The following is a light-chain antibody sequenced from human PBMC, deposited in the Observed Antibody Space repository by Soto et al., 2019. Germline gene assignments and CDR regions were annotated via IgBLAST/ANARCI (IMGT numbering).Light chain of an antibody. CDR3: HQYSNLPLYT. CDR2: AAS. CDR1: QAIGTN. Sequence: EIVMTQSPGTLSVSPGERATLSCRASQAIGTNLAWYQQRPGQVPRLLIYAASSRATDIPARFTGRGSGTEFTLTISSLQPEDFAVYFCHQYSNLPLYTFGQGTKLEI. J-gene: IGKJ2*01. V-gene: IGKV3-15*01.